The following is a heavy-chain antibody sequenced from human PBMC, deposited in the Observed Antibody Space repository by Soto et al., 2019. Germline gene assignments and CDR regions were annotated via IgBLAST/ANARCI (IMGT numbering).Heavy chain of an antibody. V-gene: IGHV4-30-2*01. Sequence: SETLSLTCAVSGGSISSGGYSWSWIRQPPGKGLEWIGYIYHSGRTYYNPSLKSRVTISVDRSKNQFSLKLSSVTAADTAVYYCARGLRFSFDYWGQGTLVTVSS. D-gene: IGHD3-3*01. CDR1: GGSISSGGYS. J-gene: IGHJ4*02. CDR3: ARGLRFSFDY. CDR2: IYHSGRT.